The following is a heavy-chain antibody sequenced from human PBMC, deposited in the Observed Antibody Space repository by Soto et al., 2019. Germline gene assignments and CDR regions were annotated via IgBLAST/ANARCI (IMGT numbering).Heavy chain of an antibody. CDR1: GFTFSSYA. CDR3: AKDKVLRYFDWLFGGMDV. D-gene: IGHD3-9*01. V-gene: IGHV3-23*01. Sequence: GGSLRLSCAASGFTFSSYAMSWVRQAPGKGLEWVSAISGSGGSTYYADSVKGRFTISRDNSKNTLCLQMNSLRAEDTAVYYCAKDKVLRYFDWLFGGMDVWGQGTTVTVSS. J-gene: IGHJ6*02. CDR2: ISGSGGST.